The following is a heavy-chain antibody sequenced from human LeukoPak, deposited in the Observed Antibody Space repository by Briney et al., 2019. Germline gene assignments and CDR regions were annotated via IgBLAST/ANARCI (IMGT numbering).Heavy chain of an antibody. CDR2: INHSGST. V-gene: IGHV4-34*01. D-gene: IGHD2-15*01. CDR3: ARAIHCSGGSCYSFWFDP. Sequence: SETLSLTCAVYGGSFSGYYWSWIRQPPGKGLEWIGEINHSGSTNYNPSLKSRVTISVDTSKNQFSLKLSSVTAADTAVYYCARAIHCSGGSCYSFWFDPWGQGTLVTVSS. J-gene: IGHJ5*02. CDR1: GGSFSGYY.